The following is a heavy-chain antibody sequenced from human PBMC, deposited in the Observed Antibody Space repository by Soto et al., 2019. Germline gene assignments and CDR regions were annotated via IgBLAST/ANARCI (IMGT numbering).Heavy chain of an antibody. CDR2: IVVGSGNT. D-gene: IGHD1-7*01. CDR3: AAGRYNWNYVLVDYYYGMDV. V-gene: IGHV1-58*01. Sequence: GXSVKVSCDASGFPSTSSAWQWVRRARGQRLEWIGWIVVGSGNTNYAQKFQERVTITRDMSTSTAYMELSSLRSEDTAVYYCAAGRYNWNYVLVDYYYGMDVWAQGTTVTVSS. J-gene: IGHJ6*02. CDR1: GFPSTSSA.